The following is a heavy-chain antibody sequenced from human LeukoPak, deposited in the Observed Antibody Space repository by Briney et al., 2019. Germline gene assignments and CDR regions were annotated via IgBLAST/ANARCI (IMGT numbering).Heavy chain of an antibody. Sequence: PGGSLRLSCAASGFTFSSYSMNWVRQAPGKGLEWVSSISTSSIYIYYADSVKGRFTISRDNAKNSLYLQMNSLRAEDTAVYYCAELGITMIGGVWGKGATVTISS. D-gene: IGHD3-10*02. CDR2: ISTSSIYI. CDR3: AELGITMIGGV. CDR1: GFTFSSYS. J-gene: IGHJ6*04. V-gene: IGHV3-21*01.